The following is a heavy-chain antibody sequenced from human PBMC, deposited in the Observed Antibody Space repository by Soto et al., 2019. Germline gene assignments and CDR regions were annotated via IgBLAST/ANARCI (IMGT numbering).Heavy chain of an antibody. CDR2: ISYDGSNT. J-gene: IGHJ4*02. D-gene: IGHD2-21*02. CDR1: GFTFSSYA. CDR3: ARVNVVTAKFDY. V-gene: IGHV3-30-3*01. Sequence: QVQLVESGGGVVQPGRSLRLSCAASGFTFSSYAMHWVRQAPGKGLEWVAVISYDGSNTYYADSVKGRFTISRDNSKNTLYLQMNSLRAEDTAVYYCARVNVVTAKFDYWGQGTLVTVSS.